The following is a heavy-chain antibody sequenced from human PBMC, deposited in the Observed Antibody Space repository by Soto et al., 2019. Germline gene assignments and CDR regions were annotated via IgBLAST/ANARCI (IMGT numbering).Heavy chain of an antibody. Sequence: GASVKVSCKTCGDNFEKNVFTWVRQAPGQGLEWMGGTIPALGKTHYIEKFQGRVTITVDDATRTVYMEVRDLTSEDTAIYYCARGPFRPSAMDVWGQGTTVTVSS. V-gene: IGHV1-69*10. J-gene: IGHJ6*02. CDR3: ARGPFRPSAMDV. CDR2: TIPALGKT. D-gene: IGHD3-10*01. CDR1: GDNFEKNV.